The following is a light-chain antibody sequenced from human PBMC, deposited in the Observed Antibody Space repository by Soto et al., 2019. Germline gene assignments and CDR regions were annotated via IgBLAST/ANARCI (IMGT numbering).Light chain of an antibody. CDR3: QQRRYWPLT. CDR2: DAS. Sequence: EIVLTQSPATLSLSPGERATLSCRASQSVSSYLAWYQQKPGQAPMLLISDASNRATGITARLSGSGSGTDFTLTVSSLEPDDFALYYCQQRRYWPLTFGGRTKVEI. V-gene: IGKV3-11*01. CDR1: QSVSSY. J-gene: IGKJ4*01.